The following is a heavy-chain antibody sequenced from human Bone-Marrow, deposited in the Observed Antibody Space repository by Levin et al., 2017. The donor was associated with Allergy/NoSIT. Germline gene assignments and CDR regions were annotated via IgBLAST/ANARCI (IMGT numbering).Heavy chain of an antibody. CDR1: GFTFSDYY. D-gene: IGHD3-10*01. J-gene: IGHJ3*02. V-gene: IGHV3-11*05. CDR2: VSRSGTYT. CDR3: ARGVFSGDAFDI. Sequence: GESLKISCAASGFTFSDYYMAWIRQAPGKGLEWVSYVSRSGTYTSYADSVTGRFTISRDDAKSSFYLQMNNLRAEDTGVYFCARGVFSGDAFDIWGQGTRVVVST.